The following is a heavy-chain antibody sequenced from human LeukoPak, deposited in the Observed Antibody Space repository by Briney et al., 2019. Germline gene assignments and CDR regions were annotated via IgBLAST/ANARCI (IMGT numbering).Heavy chain of an antibody. Sequence: GVSLTLSCAAYRFTFSDYDMHWVPQAPGPGLECVAFIRYDGNEEYYAASVKGRFTVSRDNSKKTLYLQMNSLKPEDTAVYYCVKDQATNWGQGTLVTVSS. CDR2: IRYDGNEE. CDR3: VKDQATN. CDR1: RFTFSDYD. J-gene: IGHJ4*02. V-gene: IGHV3-30*02.